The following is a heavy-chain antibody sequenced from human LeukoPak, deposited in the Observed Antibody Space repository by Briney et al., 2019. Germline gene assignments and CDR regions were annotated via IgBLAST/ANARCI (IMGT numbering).Heavy chain of an antibody. CDR3: ARDSAGAAGRFDY. D-gene: IGHD6-13*01. CDR1: GFTVSSNY. Sequence: GGSLRLSCAASGFTVSSNYMSWVRQAPGKGLEWVAVIWYDGSNKYYADSVKGRFTISRDNSKNTLYLQMNSLRAEDTAVYYCARDSAGAAGRFDYWGQGTLVTVSS. V-gene: IGHV3-33*08. CDR2: IWYDGSNK. J-gene: IGHJ4*02.